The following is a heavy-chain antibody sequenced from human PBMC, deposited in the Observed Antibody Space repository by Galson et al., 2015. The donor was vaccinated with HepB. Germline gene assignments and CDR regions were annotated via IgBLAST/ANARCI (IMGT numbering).Heavy chain of an antibody. CDR2: IWYDGTNT. Sequence: SLRLSCAAPGFTFSTYGLHWVRQAPGKGLEWVSVIWYDGTNTYYADSVKGRFTISRDNSKSTLYLQMNSLRAEDTAVYYCAIEPRHNSGWFALDSWGQGTLVTVSS. CDR1: GFTFSTYG. D-gene: IGHD6-19*01. CDR3: AIEPRHNSGWFALDS. V-gene: IGHV3-33*01. J-gene: IGHJ4*02.